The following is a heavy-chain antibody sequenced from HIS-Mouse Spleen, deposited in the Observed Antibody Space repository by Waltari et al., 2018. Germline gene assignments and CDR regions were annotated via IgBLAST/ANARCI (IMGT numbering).Heavy chain of an antibody. V-gene: IGHV1-18*01. CDR2: DTAYTGKP. D-gene: IGHD2-2*01. CDR3: ARYCSSTSCYADNWFDP. J-gene: IGHJ5*02. Sequence: QVQLVQSGAEVKKPGASVKVSCKASGYTFTSYGISWVRQAPGPGREWMGWDTAYTGKPNYAQKLQGRVTMTTDTSTSTAYMELRSLRSDDTAVYYCARYCSSTSCYADNWFDPWGQGTLVTVSS. CDR1: GYTFTSYG.